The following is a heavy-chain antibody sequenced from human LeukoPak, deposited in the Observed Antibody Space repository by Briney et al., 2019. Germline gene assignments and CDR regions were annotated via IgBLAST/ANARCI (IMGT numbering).Heavy chain of an antibody. CDR2: IYYSGST. D-gene: IGHD6-13*01. Sequence: PSETLSLTCTVSGGSISSSSYYWGWFRQPPGKGLEWIGSIYYSGSTYYNPSLKSRVTISVDTSKNQFSLKLSSVTAADTAVYYCARQGIAAAGDWGQGTLVTVSS. J-gene: IGHJ4*02. CDR3: ARQGIAAAGD. V-gene: IGHV4-39*01. CDR1: GGSISSSSYY.